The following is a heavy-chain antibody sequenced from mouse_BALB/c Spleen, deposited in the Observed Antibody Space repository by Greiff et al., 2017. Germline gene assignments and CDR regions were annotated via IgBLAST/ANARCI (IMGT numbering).Heavy chain of an antibody. CDR1: GFNIKDYY. V-gene: IGHV14-1*02. CDR2: IDPENGNT. CDR3: ARGGQGFAY. J-gene: IGHJ3*01. D-gene: IGHD3-3*01. Sequence: VQLQQSGAELVRPGALVKLSCKASGFNIKDYYMHWVKQRPEQGLEWIGWIDPENGNTIYDPKFQGKASITADPSSNTAYLQLSSLTSEDTAVYYCARGGQGFAYWGQGTLVTVSA.